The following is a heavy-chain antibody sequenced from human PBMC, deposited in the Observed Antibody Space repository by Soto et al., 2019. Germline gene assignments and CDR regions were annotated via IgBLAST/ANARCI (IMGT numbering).Heavy chain of an antibody. CDR3: ARITYYDFWSGYLVGAFDI. J-gene: IGHJ3*02. D-gene: IGHD3-3*01. Sequence: SETLSLTCTVSGGSISSYYWSWIRQPPGKGLEWIGYIYYSGSTNYNPSLKSRVTISVDTSKNQFSLKLSSVTAADTAVYCCARITYYDFWSGYLVGAFDIWGQGTMVTVSS. CDR1: GGSISSYY. V-gene: IGHV4-59*01. CDR2: IYYSGST.